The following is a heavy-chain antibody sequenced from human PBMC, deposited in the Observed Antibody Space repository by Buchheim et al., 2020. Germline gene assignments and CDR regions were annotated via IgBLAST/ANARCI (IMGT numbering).Heavy chain of an antibody. D-gene: IGHD3-10*01. CDR3: VSGSYFPYHFDY. CDR2: ISGSGGSA. V-gene: IGHV3-23*01. Sequence: EVQLLESGGGLVQPGGSLRLSCAASGFTFSSYAMSWVRQAPGKGLEWVSAISGSGGSAYYADSEKGRFTISRDNSKTTLYLQMNSLRAEDTAVYYCVSGSYFPYHFDYWGQGTL. J-gene: IGHJ4*02. CDR1: GFTFSSYA.